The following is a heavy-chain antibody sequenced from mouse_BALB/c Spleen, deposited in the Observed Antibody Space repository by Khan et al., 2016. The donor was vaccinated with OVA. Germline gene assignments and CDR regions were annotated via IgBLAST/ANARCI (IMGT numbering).Heavy chain of an antibody. CDR1: GFDFSRYW. V-gene: IGHV4-1*02. J-gene: IGHJ3*01. CDR3: ARRDGYYGNYPFAY. D-gene: IGHD2-1*01. CDR2: INPDSSTI. Sequence: EVKLLESGGGLVQPGGSLKLSCAASGFDFSRYWMSWVRQAPGKGLEWIGEINPDSSTINYTPSLKDKFIISRDNAKNTLNLQMSKVRSEDTALYYCARRDGYYGNYPFAYWGQGTLVTVSA.